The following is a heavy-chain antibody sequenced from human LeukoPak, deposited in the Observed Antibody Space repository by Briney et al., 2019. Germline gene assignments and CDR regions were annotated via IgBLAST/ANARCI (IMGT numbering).Heavy chain of an antibody. D-gene: IGHD3-3*01. CDR1: GYTFTGYY. CDR2: INPTSGGT. CDR3: ARDPTYYDFWSGYYTKEGFDP. J-gene: IGHJ5*02. V-gene: IGHV1-2*02. Sequence: ASVKVSCKASGYTFTGYYMHWVRQAPGQGLEWMGWINPTSGGTNYAQKFQGRVTMTRDTSISTAYMELSRLRSDDTAVYYCARDPTYYDFWSGYYTKEGFDPWGQGTLVTVSS.